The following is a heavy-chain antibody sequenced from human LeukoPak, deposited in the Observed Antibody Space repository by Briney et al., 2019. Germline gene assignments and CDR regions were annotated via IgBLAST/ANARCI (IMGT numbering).Heavy chain of an antibody. CDR1: GFTFSSYG. CDR3: AKASGYGDSRTSLSDY. V-gene: IGHV3-30*18. J-gene: IGHJ4*02. Sequence: PGGSLRLSCAASGFTFSSYGMHWVRQAPGKGLEWVAVISYDGSNKYYADSVKGRFTISRDNSKNTLYLQMNSLRAEDTAVYCCAKASGYGDSRTSLSDYWGQGTLVTVSS. D-gene: IGHD4-17*01. CDR2: ISYDGSNK.